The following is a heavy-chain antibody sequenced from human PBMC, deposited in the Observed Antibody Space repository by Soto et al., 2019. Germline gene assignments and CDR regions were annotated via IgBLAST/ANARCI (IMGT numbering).Heavy chain of an antibody. CDR1: GGTFSSYA. J-gene: IGHJ6*02. D-gene: IGHD3-10*01. Sequence: SVKVSCKASGGTFSSYAISWVRQAPGQGLEWMGGIIPIFGTANYAQKFQGRVTITADESTSTAYMELSSLRSEDTAVYYCARSMVRGVIMDPYYYGMDVWGQGTTVTVSS. CDR3: ARSMVRGVIMDPYYYGMDV. CDR2: IIPIFGTA. V-gene: IGHV1-69*13.